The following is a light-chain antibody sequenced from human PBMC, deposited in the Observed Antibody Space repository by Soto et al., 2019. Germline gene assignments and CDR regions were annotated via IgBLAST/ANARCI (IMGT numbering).Light chain of an antibody. V-gene: IGKV1-9*01. CDR2: AAS. J-gene: IGKJ4*01. CDR3: EQLNTYPLT. Sequence: DIQMTQLPAFLSASVGDIFSVTFQASQGIINYLAWYQQKPGKAPKLLIYAASTLQSGVPSRFSGSGSGTEFTLTISSLQPEDFATYYCEQLNTYPLTFGGGTKVDI. CDR1: QGIINY.